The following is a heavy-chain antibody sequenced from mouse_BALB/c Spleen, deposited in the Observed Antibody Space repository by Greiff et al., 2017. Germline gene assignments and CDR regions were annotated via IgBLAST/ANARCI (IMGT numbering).Heavy chain of an antibody. D-gene: IGHD1-1*01. V-gene: IGHV14-3*02. CDR1: GFNIKDTY. Sequence: EVQLVESGAELVKPGASVKLSCTASGFNIKDTYMHWVKQRPEQGLEWIGRIDPANGNTKYDPKFQGKATITADTSSNTAYLQLSSLTSEDTAVYYCARWHYGSSYEAWFAYWGQGTLVTVSA. J-gene: IGHJ3*01. CDR3: ARWHYGSSYEAWFAY. CDR2: IDPANGNT.